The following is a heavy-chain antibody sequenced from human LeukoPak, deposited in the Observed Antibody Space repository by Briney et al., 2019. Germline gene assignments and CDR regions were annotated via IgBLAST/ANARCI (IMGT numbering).Heavy chain of an antibody. V-gene: IGHV1-2*02. D-gene: IGHD5-18*01. J-gene: IGHJ6*03. CDR3: ARTTEGGYTYDYFYYYYMDV. CDR1: GGTFSSYA. CDR2: LNPQTGDT. Sequence: ASVKVSCKASGGTFSSYAISWVRQAPGQGLEWMGWLNPQTGDTHFAQKFQGRVTFTRDTSISTAYMAMSRLRSDDTAVYYCARTTEGGYTYDYFYYYYMDVWGKGTTVTISS.